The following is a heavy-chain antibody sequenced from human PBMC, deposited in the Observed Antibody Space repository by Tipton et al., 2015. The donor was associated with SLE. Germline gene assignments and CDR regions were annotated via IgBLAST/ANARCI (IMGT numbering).Heavy chain of an antibody. D-gene: IGHD3-3*01. CDR1: GYSFTSYW. J-gene: IGHJ3*02. V-gene: IGHV5-51*01. Sequence: QLVQSGPEVKKPGESLKISCKGSGYSFTSYWIGWVRQMPGKGLEWMGIIYPGDSDTRHSPSFQGQVTISADKSISTAYLQWSRLKASDTAMYYGARQRDPITIFGVVIILDAFDIWGQGTMVTVSS. CDR2: IYPGDSDT. CDR3: ARQRDPITIFGVVIILDAFDI.